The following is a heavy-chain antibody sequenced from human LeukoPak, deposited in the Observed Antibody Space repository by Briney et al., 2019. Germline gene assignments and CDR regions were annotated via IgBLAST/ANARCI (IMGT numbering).Heavy chain of an antibody. J-gene: IGHJ6*02. CDR1: GFTFGAYW. V-gene: IGHV3-7*04. Sequence: GGSLRLSCAASGFTFGAYWMNWVRQAPGKGLEWVANIWQGESGAHYVDSVTGRFIISGDSAKTSLYLQMNNLRAEDSAVYYCVRGRDIVATAPYYYYGMDVWGQGTTVTDSS. CDR3: VRGRDIVATAPYYYYGMDV. D-gene: IGHD5-12*01. CDR2: IWQGESGA.